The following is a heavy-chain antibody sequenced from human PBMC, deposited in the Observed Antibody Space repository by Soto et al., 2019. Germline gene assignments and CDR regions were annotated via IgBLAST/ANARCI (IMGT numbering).Heavy chain of an antibody. Sequence: QVQLVESGGGVVQPGRSLRLSCAASEFTFSSYGMHWIRQAPGKGLEWVAVIWYDGSNKYYADSVKGRFTISRDNSKNTLYLQMNSLRAEDTAVHYCAREMGSSWSDAFDLWGQGTMVTVSS. V-gene: IGHV3-33*01. CDR3: AREMGSSWSDAFDL. CDR1: EFTFSSYG. D-gene: IGHD6-13*01. J-gene: IGHJ3*01. CDR2: IWYDGSNK.